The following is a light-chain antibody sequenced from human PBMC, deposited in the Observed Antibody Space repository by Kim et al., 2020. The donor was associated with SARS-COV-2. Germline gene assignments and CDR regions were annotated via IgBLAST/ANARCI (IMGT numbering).Light chain of an antibody. CDR1: LIVSSY. Sequence: LCPGQIPTLSCLPSLIVSSYLVLYSHRPLQPPRLIIYAASTRATCIPVRFSGIGSITAFTLTISRLEPEDFAVYHCQHYSGTPRTFCQGTKVDI. CDR3: QHYSGTPRT. CDR2: AAS. J-gene: IGKJ1*01. V-gene: IGKV3-20*01.